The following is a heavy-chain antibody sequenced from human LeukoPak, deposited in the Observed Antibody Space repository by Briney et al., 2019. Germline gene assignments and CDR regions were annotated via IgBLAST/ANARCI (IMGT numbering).Heavy chain of an antibody. CDR1: GFTFSSYA. J-gene: IGHJ4*02. CDR2: ISGSGGST. V-gene: IGHV3-23*01. CDR3: ARVKRDCSGGSCYSFDY. D-gene: IGHD2-15*01. Sequence: GGSLRLSCAASGFTFSSYAMSWVRQAPGKGLEWVSAISGSGGSTYYADSVKGRFTISRDNSKNTLYLQMNSLRAEDTAVYYCARVKRDCSGGSCYSFDYWGQGTLVTVSS.